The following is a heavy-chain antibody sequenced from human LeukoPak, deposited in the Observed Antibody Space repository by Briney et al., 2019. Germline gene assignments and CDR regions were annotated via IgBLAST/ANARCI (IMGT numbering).Heavy chain of an antibody. J-gene: IGHJ4*02. CDR3: ARGSGSYEYYFVY. V-gene: IGHV3-11*04. D-gene: IGHD1-26*01. CDR2: ISSSGSTI. Sequence: GGSLRLLCAASGFTFSDYYMSWIRQAPGKGLEWVSYISSSGSTIYYADSVKGRFTISRDNAKNSLYLQMNSLRAEGTAVYYCARGSGSYEYYFVYWGQGTLVSVSS. CDR1: GFTFSDYY.